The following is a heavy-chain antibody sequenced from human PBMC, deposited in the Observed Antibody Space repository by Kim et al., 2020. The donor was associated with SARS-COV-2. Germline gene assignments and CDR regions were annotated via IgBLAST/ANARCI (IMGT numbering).Heavy chain of an antibody. D-gene: IGHD2-15*01. CDR2: GRT. CDR3: AREWSAFDV. J-gene: IGHJ3*01. Sequence: GRTNSNPSLKSRVTISVETSKNHVSLKLNSVTAADTAVYYCAREWSAFDVWGQGIMVTVSS. V-gene: IGHV4-59*01.